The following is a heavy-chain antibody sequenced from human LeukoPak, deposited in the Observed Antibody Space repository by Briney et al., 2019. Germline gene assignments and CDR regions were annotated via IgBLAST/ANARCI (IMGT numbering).Heavy chain of an antibody. CDR3: VKNPIELCSFFDF. D-gene: IGHD3-16*01. V-gene: IGHV3-64D*06. CDR2: ITSNGGST. J-gene: IGHJ4*02. Sequence: PGGSLRFSGSASGFTFSAYSMHWVRQAPGKGLEYVSGITSNGGSTDYADSVKGRFTISRDNSKNTLYLQMSSLRAEDTAVYHCVKNPIELCSFFDFRCQGTLVTVSS. CDR1: GFTFSAYS.